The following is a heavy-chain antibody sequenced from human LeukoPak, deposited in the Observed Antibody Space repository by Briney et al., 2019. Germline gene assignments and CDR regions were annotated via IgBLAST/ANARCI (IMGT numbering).Heavy chain of an antibody. CDR2: INPNSGGT. Sequence: GASVKVSCKASGYTFTGYYMHWVRQAPGQGLEWMGWINPNSGGTNYAQKFQGRVTMTRDTSISTAYMELSRLRSDDTAVYYCARGRLIAVAGPPRKGFDPWGQGTLVTVSS. D-gene: IGHD6-19*01. V-gene: IGHV1-2*02. CDR1: GYTFTGYY. J-gene: IGHJ5*02. CDR3: ARGRLIAVAGPPRKGFDP.